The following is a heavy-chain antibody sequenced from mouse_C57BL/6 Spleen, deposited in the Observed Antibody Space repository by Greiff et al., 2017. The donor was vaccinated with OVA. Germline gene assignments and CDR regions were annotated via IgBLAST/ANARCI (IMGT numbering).Heavy chain of an antibody. Sequence: QVQLQQSGAELVRPGASVTLSCKASGYTFTDYEMHWVKQTPVHGLEWIGAIDPETGGTAYNQKFKGKAILTADKSSSTAYMALRSLTSEDSAVYYCTRSPFAYWGQGTLVTVSA. V-gene: IGHV1-15*01. J-gene: IGHJ3*01. CDR2: IDPETGGT. CDR1: GYTFTDYE. CDR3: TRSPFAY.